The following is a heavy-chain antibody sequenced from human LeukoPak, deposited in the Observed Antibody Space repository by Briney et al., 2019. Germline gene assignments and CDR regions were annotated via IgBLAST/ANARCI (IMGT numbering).Heavy chain of an antibody. J-gene: IGHJ6*03. V-gene: IGHV4-59*08. Sequence: PSETLSLTCTVSGGSISSYYWSWIRQPPGKGLEWIAYIHYSGSTNYNPSLKSRVTISVDTSKNQLSLKLSSVTAADTAVYYCARHGVAVAGSSLYYYMDVWGKGTTVTVSS. CDR1: GGSISSYY. CDR3: ARHGVAVAGSSLYYYMDV. D-gene: IGHD6-19*01. CDR2: IHYSGST.